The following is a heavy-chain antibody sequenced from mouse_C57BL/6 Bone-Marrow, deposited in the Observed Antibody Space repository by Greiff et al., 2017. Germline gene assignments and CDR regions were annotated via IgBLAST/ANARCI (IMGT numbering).Heavy chain of an antibody. CDR2: IRNKANGYTT. D-gene: IGHD2-1*01. V-gene: IGHV7-3*01. CDR1: GFTFTDYY. J-gene: IGHJ3*01. Sequence: EVKLMESGGGLVQPGGSLSLSCAASGFTFTDYYMSWVRQPPGKALEWLGFIRNKANGYTTEYSASVKGRFPTSRDTSQNILYLRMNALIAEDSATYYCAARGNYAWFAYWGQGTLVTVSA. CDR3: AARGNYAWFAY.